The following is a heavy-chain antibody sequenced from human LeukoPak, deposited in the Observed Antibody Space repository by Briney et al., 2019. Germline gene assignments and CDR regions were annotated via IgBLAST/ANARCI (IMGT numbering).Heavy chain of an antibody. V-gene: IGHV3-30*02. CDR3: ARNYDFWRGYLGP. D-gene: IGHD3-3*01. CDR2: IRYDGSDK. J-gene: IGHJ5*02. Sequence: PGGSLRLSCAASGFTFGSYGMHWVRQAPGKGLEWVAYIRYDGSDKDYADSVKGRFTISRDNSKNTLYLQMNSLRAEDTAVYYCARNYDFWRGYLGPWGQGTLVTVSS. CDR1: GFTFGSYG.